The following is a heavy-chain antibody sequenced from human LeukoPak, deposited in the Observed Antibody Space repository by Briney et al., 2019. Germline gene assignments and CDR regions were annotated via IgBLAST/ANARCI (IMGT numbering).Heavy chain of an antibody. CDR1: GGTFSGYY. CDR2: VNYSGFT. V-gene: IGHV4-34*01. D-gene: IGHD4-11*01. J-gene: IGHJ4*02. Sequence: PSETLSLTCAVYGGTFSGYYWSWIRQPPGKGLEWIGEVNYSGFTNYNPSLKSRVTISVDTSKNQFSLKVNSVTAADTAVYYCARVPTRAYFDYWGQGTLVTVSS. CDR3: ARVPTRAYFDY.